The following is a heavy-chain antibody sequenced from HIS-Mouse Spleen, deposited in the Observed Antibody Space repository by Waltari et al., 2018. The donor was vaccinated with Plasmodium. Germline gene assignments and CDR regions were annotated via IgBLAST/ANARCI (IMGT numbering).Heavy chain of an antibody. D-gene: IGHD6-13*01. Sequence: QVQLVESGGGVVQPGRSLRLSCAASGFTFSSYGMQWVRQAPGKGLEWVAFISYDGSNKYYADSVKGRFTISRDNSKNTLYLQMNSLRAEDTAVYYCAKDRRSSSWYVDYWGQGTLVTVSS. V-gene: IGHV3-30*18. CDR2: ISYDGSNK. J-gene: IGHJ4*02. CDR3: AKDRRSSSWYVDY. CDR1: GFTFSSYG.